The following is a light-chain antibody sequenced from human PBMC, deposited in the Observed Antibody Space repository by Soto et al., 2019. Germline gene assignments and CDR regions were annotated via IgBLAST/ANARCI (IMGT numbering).Light chain of an antibody. J-gene: IGKJ1*01. CDR1: QSISSW. CDR2: HAY. CDR3: QQYNSYPWT. Sequence: DIQMTQSPSTLSASVGDRVTITCRASQSISSWLAWYQQKPGKAPKLLIYHAYSLESGVPSRFIGSESGTEFTLTINSLQPDDFATYYCQQYNSYPWTFGQGTKVEIK. V-gene: IGKV1-5*01.